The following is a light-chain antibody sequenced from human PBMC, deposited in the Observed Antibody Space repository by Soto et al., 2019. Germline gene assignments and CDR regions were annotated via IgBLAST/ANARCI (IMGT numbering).Light chain of an antibody. Sequence: DIQMTQSPSTVSASVGDRVTITCRASQSISTWLVWYQQKPGKAPRLLIYKASSLESGVPSRFTGSGSGTQFTFIIDSLQSDDSATYYCQHYDSYPYTFGQGTKLEI. CDR2: KAS. J-gene: IGKJ2*01. CDR3: QHYDSYPYT. V-gene: IGKV1-5*03. CDR1: QSISTW.